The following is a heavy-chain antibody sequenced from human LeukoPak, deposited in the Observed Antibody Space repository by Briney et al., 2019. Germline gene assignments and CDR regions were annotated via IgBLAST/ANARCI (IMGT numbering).Heavy chain of an antibody. CDR2: IYTSGST. Sequence: SETLSLTCTVSGGFISNYYWSWIRQPAGKGLEWIGRIYTSGSTNYNSSLKSRVTMSVDTSKNQFSLKLSSVTAADTAVYYCARVRYYDSTVLTRKRSYYFDYWGQGTLVTVSS. J-gene: IGHJ4*02. CDR3: ARVRYYDSTVLTRKRSYYFDY. D-gene: IGHD3-22*01. CDR1: GGFISNYY. V-gene: IGHV4-4*07.